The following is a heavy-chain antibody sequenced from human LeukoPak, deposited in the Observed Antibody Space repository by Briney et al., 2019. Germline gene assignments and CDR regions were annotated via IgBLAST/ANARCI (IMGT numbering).Heavy chain of an antibody. J-gene: IGHJ5*02. CDR1: GGSISSYY. V-gene: IGHV4-4*07. CDR2: IYTSGST. D-gene: IGHD2-8*01. Sequence: SETLSLTCTVSGGSISSYYWSWIRQPAGKGLEWIGRIYTSGSTNYNASLKSRVTISVDTSKNQFSLKLSSVTAADTAVYYCARHRCTNGVCYKGWFDPWGQGTLVTVSS. CDR3: ARHRCTNGVCYKGWFDP.